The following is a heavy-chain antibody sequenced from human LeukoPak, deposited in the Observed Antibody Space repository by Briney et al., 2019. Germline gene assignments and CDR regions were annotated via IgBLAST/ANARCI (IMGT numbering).Heavy chain of an antibody. Sequence: ASVKVSCKVSGYTLTELSMHWVRQAPGKGLEWMGGFDPEDGETIYAQKFQGRVTMTEDTSTDTAYMELSSLRSEDTAVYYCATDGAYGDYGGFWGQGTLVTVSS. V-gene: IGHV1-24*01. CDR2: FDPEDGET. D-gene: IGHD4-17*01. J-gene: IGHJ4*02. CDR3: ATDGAYGDYGGF. CDR1: GYTLTELS.